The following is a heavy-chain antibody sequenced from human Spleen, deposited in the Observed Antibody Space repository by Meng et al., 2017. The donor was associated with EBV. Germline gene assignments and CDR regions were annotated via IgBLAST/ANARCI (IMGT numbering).Heavy chain of an antibody. CDR2: ISTYNGNT. J-gene: IGHJ4*02. V-gene: IGHV1-18*01. D-gene: IGHD4-17*01. Sequence: VGRVQVGPWVKKPGASVKVSCKASGYTFSSHGIRWVRQAPGQGLEWMAWISTYNGNTNYAQKLQGRVTLTTDTSTSTVHMELRSLRSDDTAVYYCARNYGDSASDYWGQGTLVTVSS. CDR1: GYTFSSHG. CDR3: ARNYGDSASDY.